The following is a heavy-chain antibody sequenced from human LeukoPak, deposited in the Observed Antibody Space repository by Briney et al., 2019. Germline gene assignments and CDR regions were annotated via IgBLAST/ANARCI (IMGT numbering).Heavy chain of an antibody. J-gene: IGHJ6*03. CDR1: GGSISSYY. CDR3: ARRSWETQERGYCSSTSCYHYMDV. CDR2: IYTSGST. D-gene: IGHD2-2*01. V-gene: IGHV4-4*09. Sequence: SETLSLTCTVSGGSISSYYWSWIRQPPGKGLEWIGYIYTSGSTNYNPSLKSRVTISVATSKNQFSLKLSSVTAADTAVYYCARRSWETQERGYCSSTSCYHYMDVWGKGTTVTVSS.